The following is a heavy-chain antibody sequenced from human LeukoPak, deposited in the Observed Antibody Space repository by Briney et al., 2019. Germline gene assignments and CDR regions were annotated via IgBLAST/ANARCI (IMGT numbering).Heavy chain of an antibody. J-gene: IGHJ4*02. Sequence: GGSLRLSCAASGFTFSSYGMHWVRQAPGKGLEWVAVISYDGSNKYYADSVKGRFTISRDNSVNTLYLRMNSLTAADTAMYYCASGSAGGRPYYFDYWGQGSLVTVSS. V-gene: IGHV3-30*03. CDR3: ASGSAGGRPYYFDY. CDR2: ISYDGSNK. CDR1: GFTFSSYG. D-gene: IGHD2-15*01.